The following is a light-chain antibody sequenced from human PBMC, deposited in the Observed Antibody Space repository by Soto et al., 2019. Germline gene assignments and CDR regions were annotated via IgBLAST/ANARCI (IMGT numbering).Light chain of an antibody. CDR2: DVS. V-gene: IGKV3-11*01. CDR1: QSVRTY. J-gene: IGKJ4*01. CDR3: QQRSRWPLT. Sequence: EVVMTQSPATLSVSPGERATLSCRASQSVRTYLSWYPQKPGQAPRLIIHDVSDRATGIPARFSGSGSGTDFTLTISSLEPEDFAVYYCQQRSRWPLTFGGGTKVDI.